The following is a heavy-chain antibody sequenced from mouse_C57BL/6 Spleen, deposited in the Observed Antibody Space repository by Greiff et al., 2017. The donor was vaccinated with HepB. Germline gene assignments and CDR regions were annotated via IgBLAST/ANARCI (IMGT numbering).Heavy chain of an antibody. Sequence: VQLQQSGPELVKPGASVKISCKASGYTFTDYYMNWVKQSHGKSLEWIGDINPNNGGTSYNQKFKGKATLTVDKSSSTAYMELRSLTSEDSAVYYCSGTGYGGPLDYWGQGTTLTVSS. CDR1: GYTFTDYY. J-gene: IGHJ2*01. CDR2: INPNNGGT. V-gene: IGHV1-26*01. D-gene: IGHD1-1*02. CDR3: SGTGYGGPLDY.